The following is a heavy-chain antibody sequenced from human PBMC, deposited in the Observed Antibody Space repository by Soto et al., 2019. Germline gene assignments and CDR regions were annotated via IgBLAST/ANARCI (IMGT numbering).Heavy chain of an antibody. D-gene: IGHD5-12*01. CDR3: ARDRRLEMATINWFDP. Sequence: ASVKVSCKVSGYTFTSYGISWVRQAPGQGLEWMGWISAYNGNTNYAQKLQGRVTMTTDTSTSTAYMELRSLRSDDTAVYYCARDRRLEMATINWFDPWGQGTLVTVSS. CDR1: GYTFTSYG. V-gene: IGHV1-18*04. CDR2: ISAYNGNT. J-gene: IGHJ5*02.